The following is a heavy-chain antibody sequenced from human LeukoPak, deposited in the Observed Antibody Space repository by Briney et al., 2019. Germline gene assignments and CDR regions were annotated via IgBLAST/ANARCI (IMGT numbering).Heavy chain of an antibody. D-gene: IGHD6-25*01. V-gene: IGHV3-7*01. CDR2: IDQDGREK. CDR3: ARERQGSSDYDGKESFDY. Sequence: GGSLKLSCVGSAFRFSNSWMSWVCHVPGKGLEWVANIDQDGREKNYVDSVKGRFTISRDNGQSSLYLEMHSLRAEDTAVYYCARERQGSSDYDGKESFDYWGQGTLVTISS. J-gene: IGHJ4*02. CDR1: AFRFSNSW.